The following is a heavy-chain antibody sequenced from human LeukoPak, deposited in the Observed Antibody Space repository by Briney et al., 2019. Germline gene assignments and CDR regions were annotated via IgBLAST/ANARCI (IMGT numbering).Heavy chain of an antibody. D-gene: IGHD2-2*02. CDR3: ARAGSIRSRRNLFDY. CDR2: MNPNSGNT. V-gene: IGHV1-8*01. J-gene: IGHJ4*02. Sequence: ASVKVSCKASGYTYTSYDINWVRQATGQGLEWMGWMNPNSGNTGYAQKFQGRVTMTRNTSISTAYMELSSLRSEDTAVYYCARAGSIRSRRNLFDYWGQGTLVTVSS. CDR1: GYTYTSYD.